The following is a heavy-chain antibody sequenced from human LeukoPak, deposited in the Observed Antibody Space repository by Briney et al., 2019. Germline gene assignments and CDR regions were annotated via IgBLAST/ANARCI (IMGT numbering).Heavy chain of an antibody. V-gene: IGHV3-23*01. CDR3: AKDQEWRYYYDSSGYPNDAFDI. D-gene: IGHD3-22*01. J-gene: IGHJ3*02. Sequence: PGGSLRLSCAASGFTFSSYAMSWVRQAPGKGLEWVSAISGSGGSTYYADSVKGRFTISRDNPKNTLYLQMNSLRAEDTAVYYCAKDQEWRYYYDSSGYPNDAFDIWGQGTMVTVSS. CDR1: GFTFSSYA. CDR2: ISGSGGST.